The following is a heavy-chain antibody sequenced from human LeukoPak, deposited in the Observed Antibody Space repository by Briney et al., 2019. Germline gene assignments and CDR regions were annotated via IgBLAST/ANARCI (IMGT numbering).Heavy chain of an antibody. V-gene: IGHV4-59*01. J-gene: IGHJ5*02. CDR1: GGSISSYY. Sequence: SETLSLTCTVSGGSISSYYWSWIRQPPGKGLEWIGYIYYSGSTNYNPSLKSRVTISVDTSKNQFSLKLSSVTAADTAGDYCARGGFRWFDPWGQGTLVTVSS. CDR3: ARGGFRWFDP. CDR2: IYYSGST.